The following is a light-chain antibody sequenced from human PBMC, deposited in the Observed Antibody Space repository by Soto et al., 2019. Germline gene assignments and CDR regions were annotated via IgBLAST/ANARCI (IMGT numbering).Light chain of an antibody. J-gene: IGLJ3*02. CDR1: SGSVSTTNY. CDR3: VLYMGSGISV. V-gene: IGLV8-61*01. CDR2: STN. Sequence: QTVVTQEPSFSVSPGGTVTLTCGLTSGSVSTTNYPSWYQQTPGQAPRTLLYSTNTRSSGVPDRFSGSIVGNKAALTITGAQADDESDYYCVLYMGSGISVFGGGTQLTVL.